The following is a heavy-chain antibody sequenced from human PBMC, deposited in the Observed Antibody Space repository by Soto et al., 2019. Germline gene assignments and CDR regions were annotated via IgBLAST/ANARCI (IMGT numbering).Heavy chain of an antibody. D-gene: IGHD2-15*01. V-gene: IGHV4-4*02. J-gene: IGHJ4*02. CDR1: GGCISSSNW. Sequence: SETLSLTCAVSGGCISSSNWWSWVRQPPGKGLEWIGEIYHSGSTNYNPSLKSRVTISVDKSKNQFSLKLSSVTAADTAIYYCARGMIPVVRRYFDYWGQGTLVTVSS. CDR2: IYHSGST. CDR3: ARGMIPVVRRYFDY.